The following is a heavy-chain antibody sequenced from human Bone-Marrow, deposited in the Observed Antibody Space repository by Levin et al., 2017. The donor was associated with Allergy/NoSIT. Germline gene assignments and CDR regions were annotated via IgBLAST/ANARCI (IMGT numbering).Heavy chain of an antibody. V-gene: IGHV3-23*01. CDR1: GFTFSSYA. J-gene: IGHJ6*04. CDR3: AKAFGYVEPMDV. Sequence: GESLKISCAASGFTFSSYAMSWVRQAPGKGLEWVSAISGSGGSTYYADSVKGRFTISRDNSKNTLYLQMNSLRAEDTAVYYCAKAFGYVEPMDVWGKGTTVTVSS. D-gene: IGHD3-16*01. CDR2: ISGSGGST.